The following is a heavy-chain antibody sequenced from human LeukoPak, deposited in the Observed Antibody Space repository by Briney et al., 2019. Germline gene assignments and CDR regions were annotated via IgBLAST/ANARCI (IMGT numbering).Heavy chain of an antibody. CDR2: ISYDGSNK. D-gene: IGHD3-3*01. CDR3: ARGRGDFWSGYYNPDAFDI. CDR1: GFTFSDYA. V-gene: IGHV3-30-3*01. J-gene: IGHJ3*02. Sequence: GGSLRLSCTASGFTFSDYAMHWVRQAPGKGLEWVAVISYDGSNKYYADSVKGRFTISRDNSKNTLYLQMNSLRAEDTAVYYCARGRGDFWSGYYNPDAFDIWGQGTMVTVSS.